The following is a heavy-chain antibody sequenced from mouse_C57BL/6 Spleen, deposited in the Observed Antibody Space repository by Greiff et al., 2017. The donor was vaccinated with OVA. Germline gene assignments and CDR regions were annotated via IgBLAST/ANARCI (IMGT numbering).Heavy chain of an antibody. CDR2: INYDGSST. D-gene: IGHD2-4*01. V-gene: IGHV5-16*01. CDR1: GFTFSDYY. Sequence: EVKLVESEGGLVQPGSSMKLSCTASGFTFSDYYMAWVRQVPEKGLEWVANINYDGSSTYYLDSLKSRFIISRDNAKNILYLQMSSLKSEDTATYYCARGGDDYDGDYYAMDYWGQGTSVTVSS. J-gene: IGHJ4*01. CDR3: ARGGDDYDGDYYAMDY.